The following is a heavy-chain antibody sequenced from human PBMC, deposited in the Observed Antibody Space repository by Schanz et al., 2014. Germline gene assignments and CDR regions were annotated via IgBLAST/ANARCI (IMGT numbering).Heavy chain of an antibody. CDR2: VSRSTPDI. CDR3: VRDSFFAFDY. Sequence: EVHLLESGGGLVPPGGSLRLSCAASGFTFSSYSMNWVRQAPGKGLEWVSYVSRSTPDIYYADSVKGRFTMSRDNAKNSVFLQMNSLRAEDTAVYYCVRDSFFAFDYWGQGTLVTVSS. V-gene: IGHV3-48*01. D-gene: IGHD3-3*01. J-gene: IGHJ4*02. CDR1: GFTFSSYS.